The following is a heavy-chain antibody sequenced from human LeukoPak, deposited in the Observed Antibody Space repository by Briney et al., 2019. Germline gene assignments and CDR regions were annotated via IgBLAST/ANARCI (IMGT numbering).Heavy chain of an antibody. Sequence: GGSLRLSCAASGFTFSSYAMSRVRQAPGKGLEWVSTISGSAGSTYSADSVKGRFTISRDNSKNTLYLQMKSLRVDDTAVYYCAKQESDWGQGTLVIVSS. CDR3: AKQESD. CDR2: ISGSAGST. V-gene: IGHV3-23*01. J-gene: IGHJ4*02. CDR1: GFTFSSYA.